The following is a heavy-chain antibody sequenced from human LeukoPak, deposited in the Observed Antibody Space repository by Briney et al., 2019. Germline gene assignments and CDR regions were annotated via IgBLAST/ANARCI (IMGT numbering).Heavy chain of an antibody. CDR2: ISAYNGNT. Sequence: AAVKVSCKASGYTFTSYGISWVRQAPGQGLEWMGWISAYNGNTNYAQKLQGRVTMTTDTSTSTAYMELRSLRSDDTAVYYCASARAGYFDWLLNYWGQGTLVTVSS. V-gene: IGHV1-18*01. CDR1: GYTFTSYG. CDR3: ASARAGYFDWLLNY. J-gene: IGHJ4*02. D-gene: IGHD3-9*01.